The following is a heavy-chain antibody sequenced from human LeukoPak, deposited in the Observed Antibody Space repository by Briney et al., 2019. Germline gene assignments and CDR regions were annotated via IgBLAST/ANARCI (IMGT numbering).Heavy chain of an antibody. V-gene: IGHV3-30*18. CDR3: AKDLGKWRGVTSEAYYYYYGMDV. J-gene: IGHJ6*04. CDR2: ISYDGSNK. CDR1: GFTFSSYG. Sequence: GRSLRLSCAASGFTFSSYGMHWVRQAPGKGLEWVAVISYDGSNKYYADSVKGRFTISRDNSKNTLYLQMNSLRAEDTAVYYCAKDLGKWRGVTSEAYYYYYGMDVWGKGTTVTVSS. D-gene: IGHD3-10*01.